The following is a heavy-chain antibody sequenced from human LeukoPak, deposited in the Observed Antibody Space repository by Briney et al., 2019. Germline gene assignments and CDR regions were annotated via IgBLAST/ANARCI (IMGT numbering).Heavy chain of an antibody. CDR2: INNHDGNT. D-gene: IGHD2-15*01. CDR1: GFNFRKYV. Sequence: GGTLRLSCAASGFNFRKYVMTWVRQAPGKGLEWVSGINNHDGNTYNADSVKGRFFISRDDSKSTLYLQMNSLRAEDTAVYYCAKTRVDYYYYMDVWGKGTTVTISS. J-gene: IGHJ6*03. CDR3: AKTRVDYYYYMDV. V-gene: IGHV3-23*01.